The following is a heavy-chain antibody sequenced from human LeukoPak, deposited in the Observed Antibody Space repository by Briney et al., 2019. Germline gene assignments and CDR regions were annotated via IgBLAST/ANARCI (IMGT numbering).Heavy chain of an antibody. Sequence: SETLSLTCTVSGGSISSYYWSRIRQPPGKGLEWIGYIYYSGSTNYNPSLKSRVTISVDTSKNQFSLKLSSVTAADTAVYYCARGSFGEFHAFDIWGQGTMVTVSS. J-gene: IGHJ3*02. CDR2: IYYSGST. CDR1: GGSISSYY. D-gene: IGHD3-10*01. V-gene: IGHV4-59*01. CDR3: ARGSFGEFHAFDI.